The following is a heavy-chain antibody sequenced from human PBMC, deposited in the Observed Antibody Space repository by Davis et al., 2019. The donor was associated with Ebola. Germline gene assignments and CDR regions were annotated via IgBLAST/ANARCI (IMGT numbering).Heavy chain of an antibody. CDR3: VRTGSSSGGFDY. D-gene: IGHD1-26*01. V-gene: IGHV3-21*01. CDR2: ISSSDYYK. Sequence: PGGSLRLSCAASGFPFNFYTLNWVRQAPGKGLEWVASISSSDYYKYYVDSVKGRFTISRDNANNSLYLQMNSLRTEDTAVYSCVRTGSSSGGFDYWGQGTLVTVSS. CDR1: GFPFNFYT. J-gene: IGHJ4*02.